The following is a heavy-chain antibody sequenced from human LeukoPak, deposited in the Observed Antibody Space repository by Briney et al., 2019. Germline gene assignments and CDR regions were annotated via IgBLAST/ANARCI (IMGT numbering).Heavy chain of an antibody. D-gene: IGHD1-26*01. Sequence: PGGSLRLSCATSGFIFSGYEMAWVRQAPGMGLEWVSYISNSGSPIKYGDAVKGRFTISRDNSKNSVYLQMNSLSAEDPALYFCAGGPQYGGSFAYWGQGTLVTVSS. V-gene: IGHV3-48*03. CDR2: ISNSGSPI. CDR3: AGGPQYGGSFAY. CDR1: GFIFSGYE. J-gene: IGHJ4*02.